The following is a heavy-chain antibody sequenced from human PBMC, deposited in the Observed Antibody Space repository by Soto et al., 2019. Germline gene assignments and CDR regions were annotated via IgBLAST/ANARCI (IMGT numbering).Heavy chain of an antibody. J-gene: IGHJ6*02. V-gene: IGHV3-53*01. CDR2: IYTDDNI. Sequence: EVQLVESGGGLVQPGGSLRLSCAASGFTVSGNYVTWVRQAPGKGLEWVSVIYTDDNIYYADSVTGRFTISRDNSKNTFYLQMNLLRVVDTAVYYCATELIAQYCMDVWGQGTTITVS. D-gene: IGHD2-21*01. CDR1: GFTVSGNY. CDR3: ATELIAQYCMDV.